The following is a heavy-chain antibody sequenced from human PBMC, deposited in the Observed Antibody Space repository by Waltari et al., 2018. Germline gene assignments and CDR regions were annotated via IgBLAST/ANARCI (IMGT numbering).Heavy chain of an antibody. CDR2: ISSSSSTI. CDR3: ARGIAARTPPFDY. Sequence: EVQLVESGGGLVQPGGSLRLSCAASGFTFSSSSMNWVRQAPGKGLEWVSYISSSSSTIYYADSVKGRFTISRDNAKNSLYLQMNSLRAEDTAVYYCARGIAARTPPFDYWGREPWSPSPQ. V-gene: IGHV3-48*04. CDR1: GFTFSSSS. D-gene: IGHD6-6*01. J-gene: IGHJ4*02.